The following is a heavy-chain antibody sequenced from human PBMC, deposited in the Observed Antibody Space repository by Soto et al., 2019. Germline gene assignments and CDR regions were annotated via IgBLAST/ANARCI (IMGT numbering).Heavy chain of an antibody. CDR1: GASLNSFF. Sequence: SETLSLTCTVSGASLNSFFWSWIRQTPEKGQEWMGYVSQGEAAAYLAEGETTGYNPALESRATISLDLPKNQFSLRLTSVTAADTAVYYCARDRGGITVSSKPLGEWFDHWGQGTLVTVSS. D-gene: IGHD3-16*01. V-gene: IGHV4-59*01. CDR3: ARDRGGITVSSKPLGEWFDH. J-gene: IGHJ5*02. CDR2: VSQGEAAAYLAEGETT.